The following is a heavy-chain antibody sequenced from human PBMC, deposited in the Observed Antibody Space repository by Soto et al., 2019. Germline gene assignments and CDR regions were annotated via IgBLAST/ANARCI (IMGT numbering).Heavy chain of an antibody. CDR3: AKDPLWFGELLYVVGWFDP. D-gene: IGHD3-10*01. Sequence: QVQLVESGGGVVQPGRSLRLSCAASGFTFSSYGMHWVRQAPGKGLEWVAVISYDGSNKYYADSVKGRFTISRDNSKNTLYLQMNSLRAEDTAVYYCAKDPLWFGELLYVVGWFDPWGQGTLVTVSS. CDR2: ISYDGSNK. CDR1: GFTFSSYG. J-gene: IGHJ5*02. V-gene: IGHV3-30*18.